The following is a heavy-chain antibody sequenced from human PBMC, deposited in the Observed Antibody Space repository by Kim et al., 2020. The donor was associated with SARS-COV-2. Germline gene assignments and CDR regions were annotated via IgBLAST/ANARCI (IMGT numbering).Heavy chain of an antibody. CDR1: GITFSNFN. CDR2: ISTSSTTI. CDR3: ARWQPGGPAEYFQH. Sequence: GGSLRLSCAASGITFSNFNMNWVRQAPGKGLEWVSYISTSSTTIYYADSVKGRFTISRDNDKNSLYLQMNSLRDEYTAVYYCARWQPGGPAEYFQHWGQGTLVTVSS. J-gene: IGHJ1*01. V-gene: IGHV3-48*02. D-gene: IGHD2-8*02.